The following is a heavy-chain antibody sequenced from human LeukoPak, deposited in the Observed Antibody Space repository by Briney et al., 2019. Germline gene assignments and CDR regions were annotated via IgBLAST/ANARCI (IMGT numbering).Heavy chain of an antibody. CDR1: GFTFSTYA. CDR3: ARPSSSGWYAPFF. J-gene: IGHJ4*02. CDR2: IDSKGDYP. V-gene: IGHV3-64*01. Sequence: GGSLRLSCAASGFTFSTYAMHWVRQAPGKGLEYVAAIDSKGDYPHYANSVKGRFTISRENSKNTLYLEMGSLGAEDMAVYYCARPSSSGWYAPFFWGQGTLVTVSS. D-gene: IGHD6-19*01.